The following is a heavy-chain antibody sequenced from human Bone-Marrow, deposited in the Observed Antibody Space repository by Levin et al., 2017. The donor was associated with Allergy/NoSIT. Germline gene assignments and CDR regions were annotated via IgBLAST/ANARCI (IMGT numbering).Heavy chain of an antibody. J-gene: IGHJ6*02. CDR2: VSAYSGNT. CDR1: GYTFTTYG. V-gene: IGHV1-18*01. Sequence: ASVKVSCKASGYTFTTYGLTWVRQAPGQGLEWMGWVSAYSGNTNYALNLQDRATMTTDTATKKAYMELTRLGSDDTAIYYCARGHFPYYYYGMDVWGQGTTVVVSS. CDR3: ARGHFPYYYYGMDV.